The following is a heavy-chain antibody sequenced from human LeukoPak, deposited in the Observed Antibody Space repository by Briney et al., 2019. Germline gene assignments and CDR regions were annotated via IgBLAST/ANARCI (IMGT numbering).Heavy chain of an antibody. Sequence: GGSLRLSCAASGFTFSDYYMSWIRQAPGKGLEWVSYISSSGSTIYYAGSVKGRFTISRDNAKNSLYLQMNSLRAEDTAVYYCARSGGDYDFWSGYLGYWGQGTLVTVSS. J-gene: IGHJ4*02. CDR3: ARSGGDYDFWSGYLGY. CDR1: GFTFSDYY. CDR2: ISSSGSTI. V-gene: IGHV3-11*01. D-gene: IGHD3-3*01.